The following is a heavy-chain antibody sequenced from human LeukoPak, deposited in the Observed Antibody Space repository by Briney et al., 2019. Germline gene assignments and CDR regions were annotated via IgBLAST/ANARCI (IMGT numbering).Heavy chain of an antibody. CDR2: INHSGST. Sequence: SETLSLTCAAYGGSFSGYYWSWIRQPPGKGLEWIGEINHSGSTNYNPSLKSRVTISVDTSKNQFSLKLSSVTAADTAVYYCASRGGLAFGKYWGQGTLVTVSS. V-gene: IGHV4-34*01. CDR1: GGSFSGYY. J-gene: IGHJ4*02. D-gene: IGHD3-10*01. CDR3: ASRGGLAFGKY.